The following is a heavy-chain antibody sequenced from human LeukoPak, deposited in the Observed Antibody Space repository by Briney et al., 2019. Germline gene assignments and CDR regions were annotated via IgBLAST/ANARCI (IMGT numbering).Heavy chain of an antibody. CDR2: INHSGST. Sequence: SETLSLTCAVYGGSFSGYYWSWIRQPPGKGLEWIGEINHSGSTNYNPSLKSRVTISVDTSKNQFSLKLSSVTAADTAVYYCARDLCQYDSSGYYVNWGQGTLVNVSS. D-gene: IGHD3-22*01. CDR3: ARDLCQYDSSGYYVN. J-gene: IGHJ4*02. V-gene: IGHV4-34*01. CDR1: GGSFSGYY.